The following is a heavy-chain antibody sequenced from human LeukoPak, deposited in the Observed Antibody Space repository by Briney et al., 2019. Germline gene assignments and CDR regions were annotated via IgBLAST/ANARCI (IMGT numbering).Heavy chain of an antibody. D-gene: IGHD3-22*01. CDR1: GGTFSSYA. CDR2: IIPIFGTA. CDR3: ARDLLDYYDSSGYDAFDI. Sequence: GASVTVSCKASGGTFSSYAISWVRQAPGQGLEWMGGIIPIFGTANYAQKFQGRVTITADESTSTAYMELSSLRSEDTAVYYCARDLLDYYDSSGYDAFDIWGQGTMVTVSS. J-gene: IGHJ3*02. V-gene: IGHV1-69*13.